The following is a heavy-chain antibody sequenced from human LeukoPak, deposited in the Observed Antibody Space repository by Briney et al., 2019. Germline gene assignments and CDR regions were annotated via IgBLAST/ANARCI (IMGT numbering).Heavy chain of an antibody. CDR3: ARHHCSSTSCYHTFDP. V-gene: IGHV1-46*01. CDR2: INPTGGST. J-gene: IGHJ5*02. D-gene: IGHD2-2*01. Sequence: ASVKVSCKASGYTFISYQMHWVRQAPGQGLEWMGIINPTGGSTSHAQKFQGRVTMTRDTSISTAYMELSRLRSDDTAVYYCARHHCSSTSCYHTFDPWGQGTLVTVSS. CDR1: GYTFISYQ.